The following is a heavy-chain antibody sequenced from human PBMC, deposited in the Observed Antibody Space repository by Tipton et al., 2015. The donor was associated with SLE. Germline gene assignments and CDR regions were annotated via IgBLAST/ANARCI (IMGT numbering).Heavy chain of an antibody. J-gene: IGHJ4*02. D-gene: IGHD2-21*02. CDR2: IYDSGGT. V-gene: IGHV4-31*03. CDR1: DGSINSGSNH. CDR3: ARDPVDGYGFFDY. Sequence: TLSLTCTVSDGSINSGSNHWTWIRQLPGKGLEWIGYIYDSGGTEYNRSLKSRVTISLDTSKNQFFLELNSVTAADTAVYYCARDPVDGYGFFDYWGQGTLVTVSS.